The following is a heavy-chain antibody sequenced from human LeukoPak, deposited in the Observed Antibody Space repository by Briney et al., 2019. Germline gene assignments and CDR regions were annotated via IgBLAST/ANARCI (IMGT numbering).Heavy chain of an antibody. D-gene: IGHD3-10*02. CDR1: GYSISSGYY. Sequence: PSETLSLTCTVSGYSISSGYYWGWIRQSPGKGLEWIGNVYHSGSTYYNPSLKSRVTISVDTSKNQFSLKLSSVTAADTAVYYCATVPGDYYVDYWGQGTLVTVSS. J-gene: IGHJ4*02. V-gene: IGHV4-38-2*02. CDR2: VYHSGST. CDR3: ATVPGDYYVDY.